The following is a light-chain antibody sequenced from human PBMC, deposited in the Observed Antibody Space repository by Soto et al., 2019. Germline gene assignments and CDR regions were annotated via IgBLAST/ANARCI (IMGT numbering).Light chain of an antibody. J-gene: IGLJ1*01. CDR3: SSFTTSTTHV. CDR1: SSDVGYYNY. V-gene: IGLV2-14*01. CDR2: DVT. Sequence: QSALTQPASVSGSPGQSITISCTGTSSDVGYYNYVSWYQQHPGKAPKLLIYDVTSRPSGVSYRFSGSKSGYTASLTISGLQAEDEGDYYCSSFTTSTTHVFGTGTKLTVL.